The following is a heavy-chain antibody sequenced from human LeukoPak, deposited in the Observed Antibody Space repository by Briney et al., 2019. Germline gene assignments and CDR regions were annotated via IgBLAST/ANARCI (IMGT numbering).Heavy chain of an antibody. D-gene: IGHD3-22*01. V-gene: IGHV3-23*01. Sequence: GGSLRLSCAASGFTFSSYAMSWVRQAPGKGLEWVSAISGSGGSTYYADSVKGRFTISRDNSKNTLYLQMNSLGAEDTAVYYCAKSIPDSSGYYYWYFDLWGRGTLVTVSS. J-gene: IGHJ2*01. CDR2: ISGSGGST. CDR3: AKSIPDSSGYYYWYFDL. CDR1: GFTFSSYA.